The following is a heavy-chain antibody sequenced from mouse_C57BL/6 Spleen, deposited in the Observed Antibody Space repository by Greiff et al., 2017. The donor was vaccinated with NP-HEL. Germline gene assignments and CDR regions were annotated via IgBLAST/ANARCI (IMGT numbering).Heavy chain of an antibody. CDR1: GYAFSSSW. V-gene: IGHV1-82*01. D-gene: IGHD4-1*01. J-gene: IGHJ2*01. CDR3: ASSLLGQGY. CDR2: IYPGDGDT. Sequence: QVQLKESGPELVKPGASVKISCKASGYAFSSSWMNWVKQRPGKGLEWIGRIYPGDGDTNYNGKFKGKATLTADKSSSTAYMQLSSLTSEDSAVYFCASSLLGQGYWGQGTTLTVSS.